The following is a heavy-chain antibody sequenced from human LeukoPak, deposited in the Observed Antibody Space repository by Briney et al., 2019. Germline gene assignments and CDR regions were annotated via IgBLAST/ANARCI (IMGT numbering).Heavy chain of an antibody. CDR1: GFTFSSYS. CDR2: ISSSSSYI. J-gene: IGHJ4*02. Sequence: GGSLRLSCAASGFTFSSYSMNWVRQAPGKGLEWVSSISSSSSYIYYADSVKGRFTISRDNAKNSLYLQMNSLRAEDTAVYHCARDQSITMVRGITRAPPKYWGQGTLVTVSS. V-gene: IGHV3-21*01. D-gene: IGHD3-10*01. CDR3: ARDQSITMVRGITRAPPKY.